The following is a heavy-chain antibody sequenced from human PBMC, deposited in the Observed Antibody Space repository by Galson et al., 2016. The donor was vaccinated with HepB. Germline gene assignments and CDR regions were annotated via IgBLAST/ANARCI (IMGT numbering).Heavy chain of an antibody. V-gene: IGHV3-30*18. CDR3: AKDLWADYDGSGRDTQKYGMDV. CDR2: MSFDGTNK. Sequence: SLRLSCAASGFTFSDYGMHWVRQAPGKGLEWVSGMSFDGTNKYYAGSVKGRFTISRDKSKNTLYLQMNSLRAEDTAVYYCAKDLWADYDGSGRDTQKYGMDVWGQGTTVIVSS. D-gene: IGHD3-10*01. CDR1: GFTFSDYG. J-gene: IGHJ6*02.